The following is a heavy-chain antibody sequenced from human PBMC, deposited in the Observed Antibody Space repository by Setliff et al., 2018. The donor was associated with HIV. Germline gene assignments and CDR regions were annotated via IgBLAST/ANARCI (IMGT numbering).Heavy chain of an antibody. CDR1: GYSISSGYY. CDR3: ARGGSWYGKYFQR. D-gene: IGHD6-13*01. Sequence: SETLSLTCAVSGYSISSGYYWGWIRQPPGKGLEWIGSIYHSGSTYYNPSLKSRVTISVDTSKNQFSLKLSSVTAADTAMYYCARGGSWYGKYFQRWGQGTLVTVSS. CDR2: IYHSGST. J-gene: IGHJ1*01. V-gene: IGHV4-38-2*01.